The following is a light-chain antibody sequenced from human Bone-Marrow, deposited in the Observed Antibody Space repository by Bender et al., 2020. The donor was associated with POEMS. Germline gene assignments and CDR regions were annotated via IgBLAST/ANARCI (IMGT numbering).Light chain of an antibody. CDR3: STWDDGRNAWL. J-gene: IGLJ3*02. CDR1: SSNIGAGYD. Sequence: QSLLTQPPSVSGAPGQHITISCSGSSSNIGAGYDVHWYQQLPGAAPTLLIYANTNRPSGVPGRFSGSKSGTSASLAITGIQVEDEADYYCSTWDDGRNAWLLGGGTKLTVL. V-gene: IGLV1-40*01. CDR2: ANT.